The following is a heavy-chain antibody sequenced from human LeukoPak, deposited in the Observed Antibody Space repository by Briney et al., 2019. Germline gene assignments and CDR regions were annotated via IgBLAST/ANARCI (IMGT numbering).Heavy chain of an antibody. V-gene: IGHV3-49*04. Sequence: AGRSLRLSCTGSGFTFGDHAMSWVRQAPGKELEWVGFIRSKAYRGTTEYAASVKGRFTISRDDSASIAYLQMNSLRTEDTAVYYCARGPIQLWIHNAMDVWGQGTTVTVSS. J-gene: IGHJ6*02. CDR3: ARGPIQLWIHNAMDV. CDR1: GFTFGDHA. D-gene: IGHD5-18*01. CDR2: IRSKAYRGTT.